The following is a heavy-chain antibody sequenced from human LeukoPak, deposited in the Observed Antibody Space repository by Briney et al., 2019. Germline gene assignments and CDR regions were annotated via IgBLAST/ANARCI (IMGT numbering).Heavy chain of an antibody. CDR3: AKENYDSSGYYRRYFDY. CDR2: ISYDGSNK. V-gene: IGHV3-30*18. Sequence: GGSLRLSCAASGFTFSSYGMHWVRQAPGKGLEWVAVISYDGSNKYYADSVKGRFTISRDNSKNTLYLQMNSLRAEDTAVYYCAKENYDSSGYYRRYFDYWGQGTLVTVSS. CDR1: GFTFSSYG. J-gene: IGHJ4*02. D-gene: IGHD3-22*01.